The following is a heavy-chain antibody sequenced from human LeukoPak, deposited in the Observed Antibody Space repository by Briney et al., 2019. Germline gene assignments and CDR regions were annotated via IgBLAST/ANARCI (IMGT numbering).Heavy chain of an antibody. J-gene: IGHJ4*02. CDR3: SREVREVPH. D-gene: IGHD2-2*01. V-gene: IGHV3-7*04. Sequence: GGSLRLSCAVSGFTFSSYWMSWVRQAPGKGLDWVAKINQYGTEKDYVDSVKGRFTISRDNAKYSLYLQMNILRADDTAVYYCSREVREVPHWGQGTLVTVSS. CDR2: INQYGTEK. CDR1: GFTFSSYW.